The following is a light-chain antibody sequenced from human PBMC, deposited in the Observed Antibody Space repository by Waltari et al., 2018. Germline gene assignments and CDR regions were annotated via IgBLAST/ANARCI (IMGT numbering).Light chain of an antibody. CDR2: EAS. CDR3: QQYDSFWT. CDR1: ECISNW. Sequence: DIQMTQFPSTLSASVGDRVTITCRASECISNWLAWYQQKPGKAPKVLIQEASSLELSAASMFSGSGAATDFTLTISNLQPDEFATYYCQQYDSFWTFGQGTKVEIK. V-gene: IGKV1-5*03. J-gene: IGKJ1*01.